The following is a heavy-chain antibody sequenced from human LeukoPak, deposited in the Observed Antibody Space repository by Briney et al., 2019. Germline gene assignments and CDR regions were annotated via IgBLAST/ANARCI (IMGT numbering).Heavy chain of an antibody. CDR2: ISSSSSYI. CDR1: GFTFSSYS. D-gene: IGHD4-11*01. J-gene: IGHJ6*03. V-gene: IGHV3-21*01. CDR3: TRVEETATTAAIIRKYSYYYYYMDV. Sequence: GGSLRLSCAASGFTFSSYSMNWVRQAPGKGLEWVSSISSSSSYIYYADSVKGRFTISRDNAKNSLYLQMNSLSAEDTAVYYCTRVEETATTAAIIRKYSYYYYYMDVWGKGNTVTVSS.